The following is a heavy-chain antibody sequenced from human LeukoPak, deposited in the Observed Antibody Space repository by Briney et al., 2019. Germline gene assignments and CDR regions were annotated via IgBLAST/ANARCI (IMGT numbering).Heavy chain of an antibody. V-gene: IGHV1-3*01. J-gene: IGHJ4*02. CDR1: GYTFTSYY. D-gene: IGHD2-15*01. CDR2: INAGNGNT. CDR3: ARDGVILVTATPSYFDY. Sequence: ASVKVSCKASGYTFTSYYMHWVRQAPGQRLEWMGWINAGNGNTKYSQKFQGRVTITRDTSASTAYMELSSLRSEDTAVYYCARDGVILVTATPSYFDYWGQGTLVTVSS.